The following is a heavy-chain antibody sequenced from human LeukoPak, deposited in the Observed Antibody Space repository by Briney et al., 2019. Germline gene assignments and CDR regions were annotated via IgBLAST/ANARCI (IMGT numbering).Heavy chain of an antibody. CDR3: AREKAHYDILTGYYYAFDI. J-gene: IGHJ3*02. V-gene: IGHV4-59*01. CDR2: IYYSGST. CDR1: GGSISSYY. D-gene: IGHD3-9*01. Sequence: SETLSLTCTVSGGSISSYYWSWIRQPPGKGLEWIGHIYYSGSTNYNPSLKSRVTISVDTSKNQFSLKLSSVTAADTAVYYCAREKAHYDILTGYYYAFDIWGQGTMVTVSS.